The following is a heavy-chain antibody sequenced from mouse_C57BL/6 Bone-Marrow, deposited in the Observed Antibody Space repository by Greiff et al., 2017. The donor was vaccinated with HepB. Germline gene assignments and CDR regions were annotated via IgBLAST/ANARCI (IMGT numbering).Heavy chain of an antibody. CDR3: GTRGNYGGYFDV. Sequence: QVQLQQSGAELVKPGASVKMSCKASGYTFTSYWITWVKQRPGQGLEWIGDIYPGSGSTNYNEKFKSKATLTVDTSSSTAYMQLSSLTSEDSAVFYCGTRGNYGGYFDVWGTGTTVTVSS. CDR1: GYTFTSYW. V-gene: IGHV1-55*01. CDR2: IYPGSGST. J-gene: IGHJ1*03. D-gene: IGHD2-1*01.